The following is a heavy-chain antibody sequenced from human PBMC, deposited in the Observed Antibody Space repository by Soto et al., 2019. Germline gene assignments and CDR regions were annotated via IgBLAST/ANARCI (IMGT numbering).Heavy chain of an antibody. Sequence: QVQLVESGGGVVQTGRSLRLSCAASGFTFSRYTMHWVRQAPGKGLEWVAVISYDGSNKYYADSVKGRFTISRVNSKNTLYVQMKSLRAEDTAVFYCARSGGSYFGPFDSWGQGTLVTVCS. V-gene: IGHV3-30-3*01. CDR2: ISYDGSNK. D-gene: IGHD1-26*01. J-gene: IGHJ4*02. CDR1: GFTFSRYT. CDR3: ARSGGSYFGPFDS.